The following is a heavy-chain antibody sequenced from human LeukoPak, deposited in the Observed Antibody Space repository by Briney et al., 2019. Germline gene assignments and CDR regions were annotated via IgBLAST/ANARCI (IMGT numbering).Heavy chain of an antibody. V-gene: IGHV4-31*03. CDR2: VHYSGSA. Sequence: SQTLSLTCTVSGGSISSSDYYWTWLRQHPGKGLEWVGYVHYSGSASYNPSLKSRVTISGDMPKNQFSLKLSSVTAADTAVYYCARDRVTVAGRDYSYYYGMDVWGQGTAVTVSS. CDR1: GGSISSSDYY. D-gene: IGHD6-19*01. J-gene: IGHJ6*02. CDR3: ARDRVTVAGRDYSYYYGMDV.